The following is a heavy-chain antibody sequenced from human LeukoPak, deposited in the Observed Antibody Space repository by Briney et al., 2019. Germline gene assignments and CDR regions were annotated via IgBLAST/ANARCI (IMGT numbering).Heavy chain of an antibody. CDR2: MKGDGSLI. V-gene: IGHV3-7*01. D-gene: IGHD5-24*01. CDR3: ARDRWLQSQRYFDY. Sequence: GGSLRLSCAASGFTFGNFWMSWVRQAPGRGLQWVASMKGDGSLIYYVASVEGRFTISRDNARNSLYLQMNSLRAEDTAVYYCARDRWLQSQRYFDYWGQGILVTVSS. CDR1: GFTFGNFW. J-gene: IGHJ4*02.